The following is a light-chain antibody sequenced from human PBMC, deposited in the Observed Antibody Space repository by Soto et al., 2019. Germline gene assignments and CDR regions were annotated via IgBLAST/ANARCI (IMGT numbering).Light chain of an antibody. J-gene: IGLJ1*01. Sequence: QSALTQPASVSGSPGQSITISCTGTSSDVGSYNYVSWYQQHPGKAPKLMIYEVSNRPSGVSNRFSGSKSGNTASLTISGLQAEGEADYYCSSYTSSSVYVFGTGTKVTVL. V-gene: IGLV2-14*01. CDR2: EVS. CDR3: SSYTSSSVYV. CDR1: SSDVGSYNY.